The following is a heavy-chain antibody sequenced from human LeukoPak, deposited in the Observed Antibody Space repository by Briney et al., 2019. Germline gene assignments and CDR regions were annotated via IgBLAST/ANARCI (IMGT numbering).Heavy chain of an antibody. D-gene: IGHD3-22*01. CDR3: AKGLQSDSGYYYYFDY. J-gene: IGHJ4*02. Sequence: PGGSLRLSCAASGFTFDDYAMHWVRQAPGKGLEWVSIISSSGGSTFYADSVKGRFTISRDNSKNTLYLQMNSLRAEDAAVYYCAKGLQSDSGYYYYFDYWGQGTLVTVSS. CDR2: ISSSGGST. CDR1: GFTFDDYA. V-gene: IGHV3-23*01.